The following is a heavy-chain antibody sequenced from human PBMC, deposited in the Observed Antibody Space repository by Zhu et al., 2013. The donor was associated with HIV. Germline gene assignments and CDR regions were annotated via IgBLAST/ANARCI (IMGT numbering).Heavy chain of an antibody. CDR3: AKDIYRHDFWSGADY. CDR2: ISWNSGSI. J-gene: IGHJ4*02. CDR1: GFTFDDYA. Sequence: EVQLVESGGGLVQPGRSLRLSCAASGFTFDDYAMHWVRQAPGKGLEWVSGISWNSGSIGYADSVKGRFTISRDNAKNSLYLQMNSLRAEDTALYYCAKDIYRHDFWSGADYWGQGTLVTVSS. D-gene: IGHD3-3*01. V-gene: IGHV3-9*01.